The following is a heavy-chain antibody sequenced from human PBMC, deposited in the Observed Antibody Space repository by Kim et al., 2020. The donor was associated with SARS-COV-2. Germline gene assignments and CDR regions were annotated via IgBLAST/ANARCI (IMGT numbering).Heavy chain of an antibody. CDR3: TTDLVVVPAANYGMDV. V-gene: IGHV3-15*01. D-gene: IGHD2-2*01. Sequence: PVKGRFTISRDDSKNTLYMQMNSLKTEDTAVYYCTTDLVVVPAANYGMDVWGQGTTVTVSS. J-gene: IGHJ6*02.